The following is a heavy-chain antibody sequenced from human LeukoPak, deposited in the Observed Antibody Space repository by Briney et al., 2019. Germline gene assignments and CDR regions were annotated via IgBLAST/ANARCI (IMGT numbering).Heavy chain of an antibody. CDR3: AKAPNSSGSTCDY. J-gene: IGHJ4*02. Sequence: GGSLRLSCAASGFTFSSYAMSWVRQAPGKGLEWASAISGSGGSTYYADSVKGRFTISRDNSKNTLYLQMNSLRAEDTAVYYCAKAPNSSGSTCDYWGQGTLVTVSS. CDR2: ISGSGGST. CDR1: GFTFSSYA. D-gene: IGHD6-19*01. V-gene: IGHV3-23*01.